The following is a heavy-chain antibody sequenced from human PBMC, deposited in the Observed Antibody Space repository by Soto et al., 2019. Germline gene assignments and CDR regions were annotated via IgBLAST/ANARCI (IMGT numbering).Heavy chain of an antibody. CDR3: ARPGYSSSWYGYYGMDV. J-gene: IGHJ6*02. D-gene: IGHD6-13*01. V-gene: IGHV1-69*13. CDR2: IIPIFGTA. Sequence: ASVKVSCQASGGTFSSYAISWVRQAPGQGLEWMGGIIPIFGTANYAQKFQGRVTITADESTSTAYMELSSLRSEDTAVYYCARPGYSSSWYGYYGMDVWGQGTTVTVSS. CDR1: GGTFSSYA.